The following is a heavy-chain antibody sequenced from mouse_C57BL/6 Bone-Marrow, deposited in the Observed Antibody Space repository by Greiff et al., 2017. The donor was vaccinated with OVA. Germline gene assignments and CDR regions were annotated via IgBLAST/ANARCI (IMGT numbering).Heavy chain of an antibody. D-gene: IGHD2-3*01. CDR2: ISNLAYSI. CDR3: ARRGYDGYLDY. J-gene: IGHJ2*01. V-gene: IGHV5-15*01. Sequence: EVQLQQSGGGLVQPGGSLKLSCAASGFTFSDYGMAWVRQAPRKGPEWVAFISNLAYSIYYADTVTGRFTISRENAKNTLYLEMSSLRSEETAMYYCARRGYDGYLDYWGQGTTLTVSS. CDR1: GFTFSDYG.